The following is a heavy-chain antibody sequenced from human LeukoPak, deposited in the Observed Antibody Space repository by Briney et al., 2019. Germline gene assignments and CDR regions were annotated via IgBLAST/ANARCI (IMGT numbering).Heavy chain of an antibody. J-gene: IGHJ1*01. V-gene: IGHV3-21*01. CDR3: ARPLGAAGTEYFQH. D-gene: IGHD6-13*01. CDR1: GFTFSSYS. CDR2: ISSSSSYI. Sequence: GGSLRLSCAASGFTFSSYSMNWVRQAPGKGLEWVSSISSSSSYIYYADSVKGRFTISRDNAKNSLYLQMNSLRAEDTAVYYCARPLGAAGTEYFQHWGQGTLVTVSS.